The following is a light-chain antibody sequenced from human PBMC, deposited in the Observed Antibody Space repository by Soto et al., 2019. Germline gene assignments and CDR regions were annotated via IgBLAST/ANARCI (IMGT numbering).Light chain of an antibody. CDR2: EAS. V-gene: IGKV3-11*01. J-gene: IGKJ5*01. CDR1: ESVDDY. CDR3: QQRSNWPPPIT. Sequence: EIVLTQSPDTLSLSPGERATLFCRASESVDDYLAWYQQKPGQAPRLVIYEASNRATGIPARFSGSGSGTDFTLTISSLEPEDFGTYYCQQRSNWPPPITFGQGTRLEIK.